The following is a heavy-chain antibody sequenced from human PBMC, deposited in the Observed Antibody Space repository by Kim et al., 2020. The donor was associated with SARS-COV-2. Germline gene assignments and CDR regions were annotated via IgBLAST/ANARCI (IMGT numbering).Heavy chain of an antibody. CDR1: GGSISSSSYY. Sequence: SETLSLTCTVSGGSISSSSYYWGWIRQPPGKGLEWIGSIYYSGSTYYNPSLKSRVTISVDTSKNQFSLKLSSVTAADTAVYYCARQDIGQQLVRGDYWGQGTLVTVSS. J-gene: IGHJ4*02. D-gene: IGHD6-13*01. CDR3: ARQDIGQQLVRGDY. V-gene: IGHV4-39*01. CDR2: IYYSGST.